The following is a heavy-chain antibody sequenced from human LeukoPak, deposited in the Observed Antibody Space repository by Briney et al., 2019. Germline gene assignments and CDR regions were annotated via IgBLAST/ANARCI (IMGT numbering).Heavy chain of an antibody. CDR2: IKQDGSEK. CDR3: AREPDY. J-gene: IGHJ4*02. V-gene: IGHV3-7*01. CDR1: GLTFSSYW. Sequence: GGSLRLSCAASGLTFSSYWMSWVRQAPGKGLEWVANIKQDGSEKYYVDSVKGRFTISRDNAKNSLYLQMNSLRAEDTAVYYCAREPDYWGQGTLVTVSS.